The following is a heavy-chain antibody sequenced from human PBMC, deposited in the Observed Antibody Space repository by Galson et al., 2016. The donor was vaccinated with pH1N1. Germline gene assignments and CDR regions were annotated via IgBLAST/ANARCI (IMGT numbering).Heavy chain of an antibody. Sequence: SLRLSCAASGFIFKNAWMNWVRQAPGKGLEWVGRIQTNTDGGTTDYAAPVKGRFTISRDDSKDTLFLQMHSMKTEDTAVYYCTTGEMYHSDSGDSWGYWGQGTLVTVSS. CDR1: GFIFKNAW. V-gene: IGHV3-15*07. CDR3: TTGEMYHSDSGDSWGY. D-gene: IGHD3-22*01. J-gene: IGHJ4*02. CDR2: IQTNTDGGTT.